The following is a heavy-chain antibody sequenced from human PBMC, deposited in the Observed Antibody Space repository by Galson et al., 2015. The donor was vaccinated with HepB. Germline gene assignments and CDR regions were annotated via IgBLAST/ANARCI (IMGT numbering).Heavy chain of an antibody. V-gene: IGHV1-69*13. CDR1: GGTLSSYA. Sequence: SVKVSCKASGGTLSSYAISWVRQAPGQGLEWMGGIIPISGIANYAQKFQDRVTIIADESTSTAYMELSSLRSEDTAVYYRASSLIRDGYNYDYFDYWGQGTLVTVSS. CDR2: IIPISGIA. CDR3: ASSLIRDGYNYDYFDY. D-gene: IGHD5-24*01. J-gene: IGHJ4*02.